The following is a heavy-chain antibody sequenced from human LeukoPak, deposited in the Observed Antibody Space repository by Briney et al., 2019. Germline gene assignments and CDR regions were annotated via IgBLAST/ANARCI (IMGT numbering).Heavy chain of an antibody. CDR3: AGNMVRGVISTMDV. V-gene: IGHV4-59*08. CDR1: GGSISSYY. CDR2: IYYSGST. Sequence: SETLSLTCTVSGGSISSYYWSWIRQPPGKGLEWIGYIYYSGSTNYNPSLKSRVTISVDTSKNQFSLKLSSVTAADTAVYYCAGNMVRGVISTMDVWGKGTTVTVSS. D-gene: IGHD3-10*01. J-gene: IGHJ6*03.